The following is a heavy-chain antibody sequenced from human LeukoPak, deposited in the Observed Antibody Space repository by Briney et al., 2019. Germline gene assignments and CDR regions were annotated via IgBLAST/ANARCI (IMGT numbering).Heavy chain of an antibody. CDR2: IWYDGSNK. Sequence: PGGSLRLSCAASGFTFSSYGVHWVRQAPGKGLEWVAVIWYDGSNKYYADSVKGRFTISRDNSKNTLYLQMNSLRAEDTAVYYCARERERYCTNGVCYSDPFDYWGQGTLVTVSS. CDR3: ARERERYCTNGVCYSDPFDY. J-gene: IGHJ4*02. CDR1: GFTFSSYG. D-gene: IGHD2-8*01. V-gene: IGHV3-33*01.